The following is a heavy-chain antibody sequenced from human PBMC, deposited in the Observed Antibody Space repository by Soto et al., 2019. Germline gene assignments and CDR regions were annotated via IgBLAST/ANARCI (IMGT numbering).Heavy chain of an antibody. CDR2: IYSSGSA. D-gene: IGHD3-9*01. V-gene: IGHV4-31*03. Sequence: QVPLQESGPGLVKPSQTLSLTCTVSGGSISSGRNFWSWIRQHPGKGLEWIGYIYSSGSASYNPSLKSRIIISLGTSQSRFSLGLSSVTAADTAGYVCVRGGGFVMGLYFDMDVWGQGTTVIVSS. J-gene: IGHJ6*02. CDR3: VRGGGFVMGLYFDMDV. CDR1: GGSISSGRNF.